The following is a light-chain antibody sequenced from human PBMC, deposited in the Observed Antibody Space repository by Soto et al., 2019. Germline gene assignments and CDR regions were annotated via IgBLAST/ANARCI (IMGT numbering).Light chain of an antibody. CDR2: GAS. Sequence: EIVLTQSPGALCLCPGERATLSCGASQSVSSSYLAWYQQKPGQAPRLLIYGASTRATGIPDRFSGSGSRTDFTLTISRLEPEDFVVYYCQPYGSSPRTFGQGTTVDIK. CDR3: QPYGSSPRT. J-gene: IGKJ1*01. V-gene: IGKV3-20*01. CDR1: QSVSSSY.